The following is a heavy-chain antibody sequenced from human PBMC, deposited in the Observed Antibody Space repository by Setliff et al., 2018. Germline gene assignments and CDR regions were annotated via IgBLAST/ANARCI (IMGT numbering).Heavy chain of an antibody. J-gene: IGHJ4*02. V-gene: IGHV4-39*07. CDR1: GGSISSSNYY. CDR2: TYYGGSA. Sequence: SETLSLTCTVSGGSISSSNYYWGWIRQPPGKGLEWIGNTYYGGSAYYNPSLKSRVTISVDTSKNQFSLKLSSVTAADMAMYYCARILGYCSGGSCYVPYWGQGTLVTVSS. D-gene: IGHD2-15*01. CDR3: ARILGYCSGGSCYVPY.